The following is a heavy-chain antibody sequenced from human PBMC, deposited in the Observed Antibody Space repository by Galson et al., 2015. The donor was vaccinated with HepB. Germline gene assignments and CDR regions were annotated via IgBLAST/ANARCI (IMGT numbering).Heavy chain of an antibody. V-gene: IGHV3-11*06. CDR3: ARVADVDYGDHSHFDY. J-gene: IGHJ4*02. D-gene: IGHD4-17*01. CDR1: GFTFSDYY. Sequence: SLRLSCAASGFTFSDYYMSWIRQAPGKVLERISYISSSTTYTNYADSVKGRFTISRDNAKNSLYLQMNSLRAEDAAVYYCARVADVDYGDHSHFDYWGQGTLVTVSS. CDR2: ISSSTTYT.